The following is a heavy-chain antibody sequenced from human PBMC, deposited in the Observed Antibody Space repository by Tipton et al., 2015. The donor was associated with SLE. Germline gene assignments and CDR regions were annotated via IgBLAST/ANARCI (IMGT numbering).Heavy chain of an antibody. CDR1: GFTFSRYT. CDR3: AGDYNNYSAFDV. J-gene: IGHJ3*01. D-gene: IGHD4-11*01. CDR2: VSYDGSNK. Sequence: SLRLSCAASGFTFSRYTLHWVRQAPGKGLEWVAVVSYDGSNKDYADSVKGRFTISRDNSRNTLFLQMNSLRAEDTAVYCCAGDYNNYSAFDVWGQGTMVTISS. V-gene: IGHV3-30*04.